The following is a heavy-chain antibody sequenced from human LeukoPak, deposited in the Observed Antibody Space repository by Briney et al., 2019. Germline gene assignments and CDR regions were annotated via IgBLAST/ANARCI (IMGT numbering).Heavy chain of an antibody. CDR3: ARDIEATYYDFWSGSENNWFDP. CDR1: GGSISSSSYY. Sequence: SDTLSLTCTVSGGSISSSSYYWGWIRQPPGKGLEWIGSNYYSGSTYYNPSLKSRVTISVDTSKNQFSLKLSSVTAADTAVYYCARDIEATYYDFWSGSENNWFDPWGQGTLVTVST. J-gene: IGHJ5*02. V-gene: IGHV4-39*07. D-gene: IGHD3-3*01. CDR2: NYYSGST.